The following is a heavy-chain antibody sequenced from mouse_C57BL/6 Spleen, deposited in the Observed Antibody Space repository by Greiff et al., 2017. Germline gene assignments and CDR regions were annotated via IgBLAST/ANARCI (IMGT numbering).Heavy chain of an antibody. J-gene: IGHJ2*01. CDR1: GYAFSSSW. V-gene: IGHV1-82*01. CDR3: ARGGTTFLDY. CDR2: IYPGDGDT. Sequence: VQLQQSGPELVKPGASVKISCKASGYAFSSSWMNWVKQRPGKGLEWIGRIYPGDGDTNYNGKFTGKATLTADKSSSTAYMQLSSLTSEDSAVYFCARGGTTFLDYWGQGTTLTVSS. D-gene: IGHD1-1*01.